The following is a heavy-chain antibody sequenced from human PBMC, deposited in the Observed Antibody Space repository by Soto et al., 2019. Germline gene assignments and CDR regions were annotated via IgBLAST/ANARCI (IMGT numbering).Heavy chain of an antibody. V-gene: IGHV3-23*01. CDR1: GFTFSAQS. Sequence: GGSLRLSCETSGFTFSAQSMIWFRQAPGKGLQRVSIIGPSGGDIHYADSVKGRFTIFRDNSKNTLYLQMNGLRVEDTAVYYCAMNPLTWGQGTLVTVSS. CDR3: AMNPLT. CDR2: IGPSGGDI. J-gene: IGHJ5*02.